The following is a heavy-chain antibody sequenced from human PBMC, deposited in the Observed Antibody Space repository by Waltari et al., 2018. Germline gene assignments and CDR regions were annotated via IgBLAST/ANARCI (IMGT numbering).Heavy chain of an antibody. CDR1: GLPVMGYG. J-gene: IGHJ4*02. Sequence: EVHLLESAGGLVQPGGALRLSCAGSGLPVMGYGMDWVRQAPGGGLEWVASVSGSGATPFYADSVKGRFTIVRDNSKDTLYLQMNSLRVDDSAVYYCAKGSRGYTNFFFDYWGQGALVTVSS. D-gene: IGHD3-3*01. CDR3: AKGSRGYTNFFFDY. CDR2: VSGSGATP. V-gene: IGHV3-23*01.